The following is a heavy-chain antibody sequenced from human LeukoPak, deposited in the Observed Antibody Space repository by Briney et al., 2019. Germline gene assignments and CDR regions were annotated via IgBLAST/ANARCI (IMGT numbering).Heavy chain of an antibody. V-gene: IGHV3-30-3*01. J-gene: IGHJ4*02. Sequence: HPGRSLRLSCAASGFTFGDYPMHGVRQAPGKGLEWVAGISYDGSTKYYADSVKGRFTMSRDNSKNTLYLQMNSLRAEDTAVYYCARSRYTYGYFDYWGQGTLVTVSS. CDR3: ARSRYTYGYFDY. D-gene: IGHD5-18*01. CDR2: ISYDGSTK. CDR1: GFTFGDYP.